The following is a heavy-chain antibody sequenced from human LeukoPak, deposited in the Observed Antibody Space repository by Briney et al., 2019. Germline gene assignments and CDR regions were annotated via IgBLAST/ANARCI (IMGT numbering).Heavy chain of an antibody. CDR2: TYYRSKWYN. Sequence: SQTLSLTCAISGDSVSSNSGTWNWIRQSPSRGLEWLGRTYYRSKWYNDYAVSVKSRITINPDTSKNQFPLQLNSVTPEDTALYYCARSRGGYFDYWGQGTLVTVSS. CDR1: GDSVSSNSGT. D-gene: IGHD3-10*01. J-gene: IGHJ4*02. CDR3: ARSRGGYFDY. V-gene: IGHV6-1*01.